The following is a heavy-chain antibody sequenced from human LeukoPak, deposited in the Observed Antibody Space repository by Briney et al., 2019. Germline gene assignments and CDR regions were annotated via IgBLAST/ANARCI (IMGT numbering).Heavy chain of an antibody. CDR1: GFSFGSDS. D-gene: IGHD4-17*01. J-gene: IGHJ3*02. V-gene: IGHV3-21*01. CDR2: ISSSSSYI. Sequence: RGSLRLSCAASGFSFGSDSMNWVRRAPGKVRGSVSSISSSSSYIYYADSVKGRFTISRDNAKNSLYLQMNSLRAEDTAVYYCARVTTVTNDAFDIWGQGTMVTVS. CDR3: ARVTTVTNDAFDI.